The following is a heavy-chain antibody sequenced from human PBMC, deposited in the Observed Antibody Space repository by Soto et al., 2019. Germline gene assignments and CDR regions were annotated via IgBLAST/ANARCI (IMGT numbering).Heavy chain of an antibody. D-gene: IGHD1-7*01. CDR1: GYSFTSYW. V-gene: IGHV5-51*01. J-gene: IGHJ3*02. CDR3: ARHQGYNWNYRRDAFDI. CDR2: IYPGDSDT. Sequence: HGESLKISCKGSGYSFTSYWIGWVRQMPGKGLEWMGIIYPGDSDTRYSPSFQGQVTISADRSISTAYLQWSSLKASDTAMYYCARHQGYNWNYRRDAFDIWGQGTMVTVSS.